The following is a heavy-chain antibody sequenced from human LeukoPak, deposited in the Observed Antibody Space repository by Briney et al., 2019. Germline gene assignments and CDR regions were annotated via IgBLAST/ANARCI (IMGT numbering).Heavy chain of an antibody. CDR2: IRSKLYGGTT. CDR1: GFCFGDYA. CDR3: TRLFSESSSWALDY. Sequence: GGSLRLSCTASGFCFGDYAMSWVRQAPGKGLECVGFIRSKLYGGTTQYAASVKGRFTISRDDSKSIAYLQMNSLKTEDTAVYYCTRLFSESSSWALDYWGQGSLVTVSS. V-gene: IGHV3-49*04. D-gene: IGHD6-13*01. J-gene: IGHJ4*02.